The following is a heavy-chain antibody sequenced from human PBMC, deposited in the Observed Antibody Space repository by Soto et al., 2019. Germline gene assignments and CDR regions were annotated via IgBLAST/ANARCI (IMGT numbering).Heavy chain of an antibody. D-gene: IGHD6-13*01. V-gene: IGHV3-30*18. CDR1: GFTFSSHG. CDR2: ISYDGTNE. Sequence: PGGSLRLSCAASGFTFSSHGMHWVRQAPGKGLEWVTVISYDGTNEYYADSVKGRFTISRDNSKNTLYLQMSSLRAEDTAVYYCVKAPLRPIAAAGIYGMDGWGQGTTVTVSS. CDR3: VKAPLRPIAAAGIYGMDG. J-gene: IGHJ6*02.